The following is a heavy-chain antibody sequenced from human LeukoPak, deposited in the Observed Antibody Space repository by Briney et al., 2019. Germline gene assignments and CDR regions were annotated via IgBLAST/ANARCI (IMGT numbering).Heavy chain of an antibody. CDR3: AGRYDSSGYPLH. Sequence: GGSLRLSCAASGFTFSYYEMNWVRQAPGKGLEWVSVLYSGGTTYYADSVKGRFTISRDNSKNTLYLQMNSLRAEDTAVYYCAGRYDSSGYPLHWGQGTLVTVSS. J-gene: IGHJ4*02. V-gene: IGHV3-53*01. CDR1: GFTFSYYE. D-gene: IGHD3-22*01. CDR2: LYSGGTT.